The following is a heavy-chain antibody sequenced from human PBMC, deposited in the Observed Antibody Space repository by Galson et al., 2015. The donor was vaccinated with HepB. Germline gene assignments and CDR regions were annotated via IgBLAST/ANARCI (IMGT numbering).Heavy chain of an antibody. V-gene: IGHV3-30*18. CDR3: AKVVPAEDAFDI. CDR1: GFTFSSYG. J-gene: IGHJ3*02. D-gene: IGHD2-2*01. Sequence: LRLSCAASGFTFSSYGMHWVRQAPGKGLEWVAVISYDGSNKYYADSVKGRFTISRDNSKNTLYLQMNSLRAEDTAVYYCAKVVPAEDAFDIWGQGTMVTVSS. CDR2: ISYDGSNK.